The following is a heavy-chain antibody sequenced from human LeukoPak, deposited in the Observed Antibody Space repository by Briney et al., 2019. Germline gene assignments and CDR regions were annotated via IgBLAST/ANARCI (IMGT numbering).Heavy chain of an antibody. CDR2: IWYDGSNK. V-gene: IGHV3-33*01. CDR3: AREKGYCSSTSGLFDY. D-gene: IGHD2-2*01. J-gene: IGHJ4*02. Sequence: PGGSLRLSCAASGFTFSNYGMHWVRQAPGKGLEWVAVIWYDGSNKYYADSVKGRFTISRDTSKNTLYLQMSSLRAEDTAVYYCAREKGYCSSTSGLFDYWGQGTLVTLSS. CDR1: GFTFSNYG.